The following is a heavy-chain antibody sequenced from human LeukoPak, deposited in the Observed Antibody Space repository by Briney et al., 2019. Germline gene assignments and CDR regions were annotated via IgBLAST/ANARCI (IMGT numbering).Heavy chain of an antibody. J-gene: IGHJ4*02. Sequence: SLRLSCAASGFTFDDYAMHWVRHAPGKGLEWASGISWNSGSIGYADSVKGRFTISRDNAKNSLYLQMNSLRAEDTALYYCAKDSDILTGPIGYWGQGTLVTVSS. CDR3: AKDSDILTGPIGY. CDR2: ISWNSGSI. CDR1: GFTFDDYA. D-gene: IGHD3-9*01. V-gene: IGHV3-9*01.